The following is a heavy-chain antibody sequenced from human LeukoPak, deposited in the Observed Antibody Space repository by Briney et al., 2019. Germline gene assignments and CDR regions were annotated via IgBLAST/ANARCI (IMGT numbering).Heavy chain of an antibody. CDR3: ARLSRVTIFGVVAGGNYFDY. V-gene: IGHV4-59*08. CDR1: GGSISSYY. Sequence: PSETLSLTCTVSGGSISSYYWSWIRQPPGKGLEWIGYIYYSGSTNYNPSLKSRVTISVDTSKNQFSLKLSSVTAADTAVYYCARLSRVTIFGVVAGGNYFDYWGQGTLVTVSS. J-gene: IGHJ4*02. D-gene: IGHD3-3*01. CDR2: IYYSGST.